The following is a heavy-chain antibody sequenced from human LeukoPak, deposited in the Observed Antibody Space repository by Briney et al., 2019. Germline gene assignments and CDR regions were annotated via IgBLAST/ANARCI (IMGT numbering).Heavy chain of an antibody. D-gene: IGHD6-19*01. V-gene: IGHV3-23*01. Sequence: LTGGSLRLSCAASGFTFSSYAMSWVRQAPGKGLEWVSAISGSGGSTYYADSVKGRFTISRDNSKNTLYLQMNSLRAEDTAVYYCARDEGEMEYSSGWYWGQGTLVTVSS. CDR3: ARDEGEMEYSSGWY. J-gene: IGHJ4*02. CDR1: GFTFSSYA. CDR2: ISGSGGST.